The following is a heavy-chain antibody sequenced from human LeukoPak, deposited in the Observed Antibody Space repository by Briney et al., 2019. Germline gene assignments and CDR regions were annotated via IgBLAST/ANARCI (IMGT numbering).Heavy chain of an antibody. Sequence: PGGSLRLSCAASGFTFSSYAMSWVRQAPGKGLEWVSAISCSGGSTYYADSVKGRFTISRDNSKNTLYLQMHSLRAEDTAVYYCAKGGGYYYDSSGWDYFDYWGQGTLVIVSS. CDR1: GFTFSSYA. CDR2: ISCSGGST. D-gene: IGHD3-22*01. CDR3: AKGGGYYYDSSGWDYFDY. V-gene: IGHV3-23*01. J-gene: IGHJ4*02.